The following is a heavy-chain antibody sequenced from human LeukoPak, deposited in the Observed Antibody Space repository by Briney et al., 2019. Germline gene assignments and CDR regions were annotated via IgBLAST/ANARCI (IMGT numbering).Heavy chain of an antibody. D-gene: IGHD4/OR15-4a*01. Sequence: GGSLRLSCAASGLTISSYSMNWVRQAPGKGLQWVSYISSSSSTIYYADSVKGRFTISRDNSKNTLYLQMNSLRAEDTAMYYCAKVSLNMVNDAFDIWGQGTMVSVSS. CDR1: GLTISSYS. CDR3: AKVSLNMVNDAFDI. CDR2: ISSSSSTI. V-gene: IGHV3-48*01. J-gene: IGHJ3*02.